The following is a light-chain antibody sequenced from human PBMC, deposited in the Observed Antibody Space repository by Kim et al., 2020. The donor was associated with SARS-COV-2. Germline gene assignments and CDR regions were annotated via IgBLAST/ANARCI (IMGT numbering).Light chain of an antibody. V-gene: IGKV2-28*01. Sequence: DIVMTQSPLSLSVTPGEPASISCRSSQSLLHRNGYNYLDWYLQKPGQSPQLLIYVGSDRVSGVPDRFSGSGSGTEFTLKISRVEAEDVGVYYCMQGIQIPLTFGPGTKVDIK. CDR1: QSLLHRNGYNY. CDR3: MQGIQIPLT. CDR2: VGS. J-gene: IGKJ3*01.